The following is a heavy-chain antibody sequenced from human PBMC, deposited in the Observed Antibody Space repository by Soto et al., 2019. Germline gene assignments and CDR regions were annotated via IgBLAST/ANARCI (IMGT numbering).Heavy chain of an antibody. D-gene: IGHD3-3*01. Sequence: SETLSLTCTVSGGSISSSSYYWGWIRQPPGKGLEWIGSIYYSGSTYYNQSLKSRVTISVDTSKNQFSLKLSSVTAADTAVYYCARHVRRFSPASDNWFDPWGQGTLVTVSS. CDR2: IYYSGST. J-gene: IGHJ5*02. V-gene: IGHV4-39*01. CDR3: ARHVRRFSPASDNWFDP. CDR1: GGSISSSSYY.